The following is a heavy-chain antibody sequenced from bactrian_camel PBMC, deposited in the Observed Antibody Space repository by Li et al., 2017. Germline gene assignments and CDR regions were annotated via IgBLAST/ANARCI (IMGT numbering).Heavy chain of an antibody. D-gene: IGHD2*01. V-gene: IGHV3S1*01. J-gene: IGHJ4*01. Sequence: HVQLVESGGGSVQAGGSLRLSCAASGYTYNRNCMAWFRQAPGKEREGVARIATGSGNTYYADSVKGRFTISQDNAKNTVYLQMNNLQPEDTAIYYCAADRAIGCRAGGTWFGRSQYFGQGTQVTVS. CDR2: IATGSGNT. CDR1: GYTYNRNC.